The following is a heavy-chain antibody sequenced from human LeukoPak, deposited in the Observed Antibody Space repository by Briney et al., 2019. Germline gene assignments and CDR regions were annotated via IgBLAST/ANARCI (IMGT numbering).Heavy chain of an antibody. CDR2: INHSGST. V-gene: IGHV4-34*01. CDR1: GGSFSGYY. CDR3: AREWSDYGMDV. J-gene: IGHJ6*02. D-gene: IGHD3-3*01. Sequence: SETLSLTCAVYGGSFSGYYWSWIRQPPGKGLEWIGEINHSGSTNYNPSLKSRVTISVDTSKNQFSLRLSSVTAADTAVYYCAREWSDYGMDVWGQGTTVTVSS.